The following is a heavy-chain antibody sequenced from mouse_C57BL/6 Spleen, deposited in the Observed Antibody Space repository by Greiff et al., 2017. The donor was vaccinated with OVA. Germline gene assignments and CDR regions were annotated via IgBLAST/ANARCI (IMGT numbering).Heavy chain of an antibody. Sequence: QVQLQQPGAELVMPGASVKLSCKASGYTFTSYWMHWVKQRPGQGLEWIGEIDPSDSYTNYNQKFKGKSTLTVDKSSSTAYMQLSSLTSEDSAVYYCARVGYSWYFDVWGTGTTVTVSS. J-gene: IGHJ1*03. CDR2: IDPSDSYT. CDR1: GYTFTSYW. V-gene: IGHV1-69*01. CDR3: ARVGYSWYFDV. D-gene: IGHD2-3*01.